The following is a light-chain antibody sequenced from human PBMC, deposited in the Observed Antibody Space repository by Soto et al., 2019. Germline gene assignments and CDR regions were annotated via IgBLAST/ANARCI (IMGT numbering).Light chain of an antibody. J-gene: IGKJ1*01. Sequence: VLTQSPGTLSLSPGERATLSCRASQSVRSSYLAWYQQKPGQAPRLLIYGASSRATGIPDRFSGSGSGTDFTLTISRLEPEDFAVYYCQQYGSSPWTFGQGTKVEIK. CDR3: QQYGSSPWT. V-gene: IGKV3-20*01. CDR1: QSVRSSY. CDR2: GAS.